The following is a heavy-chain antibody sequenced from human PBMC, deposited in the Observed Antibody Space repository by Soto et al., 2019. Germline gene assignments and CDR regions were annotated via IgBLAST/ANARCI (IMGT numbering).Heavy chain of an antibody. V-gene: IGHV1-3*01. Sequence: QVQLVQSGAEVRKPGASVKVSCKASGYSFANYVIYWVRQAPGQRLEWMGWINAGNGNTKYSRKFQGRVTITRDTSATTAYMELSSLRSEDTAVYYCARVGTTVTTYWYFDLWGRGTLVTVSS. CDR1: GYSFANYV. D-gene: IGHD4-17*01. CDR2: INAGNGNT. J-gene: IGHJ2*01. CDR3: ARVGTTVTTYWYFDL.